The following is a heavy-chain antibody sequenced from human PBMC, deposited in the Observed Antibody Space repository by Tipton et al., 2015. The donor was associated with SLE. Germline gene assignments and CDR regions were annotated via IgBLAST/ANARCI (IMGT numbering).Heavy chain of an antibody. CDR2: IYSSGDR. Sequence: TLSLTCTVSGGSISFDYWGWIRQSAGRGLEGIGRIYSSGDRDYNPSLRSRVTMSIDASQNRVSLRLKSVSAADTAVYYCARGSDGEYVRYFDVWGPGTLVTVSS. J-gene: IGHJ2*01. CDR1: GGSISFDY. CDR3: ARGSDGEYVRYFDV. D-gene: IGHD4-17*01. V-gene: IGHV4-4*07.